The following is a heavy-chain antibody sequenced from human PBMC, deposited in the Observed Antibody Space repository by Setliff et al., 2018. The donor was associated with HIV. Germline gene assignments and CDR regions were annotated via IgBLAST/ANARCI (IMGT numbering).Heavy chain of an antibody. D-gene: IGHD3-22*01. CDR3: ARGLSFYDPGGFDY. Sequence: SETLSLTCTVSGGSISSYYWSWIRQPPGKGLEWIGYIYTSGSANYNPSLKSRVTISVDTSKNQFSLKLSSVTAADTAVYYCARGLSFYDPGGFDYWGQGTLVPVSS. J-gene: IGHJ4*02. CDR2: IYTSGSA. CDR1: GGSISSYY. V-gene: IGHV4-4*09.